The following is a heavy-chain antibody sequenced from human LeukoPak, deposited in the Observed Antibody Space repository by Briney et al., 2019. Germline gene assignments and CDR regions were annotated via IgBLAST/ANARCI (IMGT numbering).Heavy chain of an antibody. D-gene: IGHD6-13*01. CDR3: AKDISSWRAPPFDY. J-gene: IGHJ4*02. V-gene: IGHV3-53*01. CDR2: IYSGGRT. Sequence: PGGSLRLSCAAAGFTVSSNYMSWVRQAPGKGLEWVSVIYSGGRTYYADSVKGRFTISRDNSKNTLYLQMNSLRAEDTAVYYCAKDISSWRAPPFDYWGQGTLVTVSS. CDR1: GFTVSSNY.